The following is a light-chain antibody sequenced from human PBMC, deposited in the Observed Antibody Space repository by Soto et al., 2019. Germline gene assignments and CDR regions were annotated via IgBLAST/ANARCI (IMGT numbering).Light chain of an antibody. Sequence: EIVMTQSPATLSVSPGERATLSCRASQSVSNNLAWYQQTPGQAPRLLISGASTRAAGLPARFSGGTSGTVFTITSSSLPDDFSAVYFRQQYNNSPYTFGQGTNLEIK. CDR2: GAS. J-gene: IGKJ2*01. V-gene: IGKV3-15*01. CDR3: QQYNNSPYT. CDR1: QSVSNN.